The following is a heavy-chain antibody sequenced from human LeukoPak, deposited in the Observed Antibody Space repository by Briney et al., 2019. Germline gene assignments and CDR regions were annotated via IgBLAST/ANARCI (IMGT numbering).Heavy chain of an antibody. V-gene: IGHV4-39*01. CDR2: IYYSGST. CDR3: ARIGGLLLWFGELLSKPHYFDY. Sequence: SETLSLTCTVSGGSISSSSYYWGWIRQPPGKGLEWIGSIYYSGSTYYNPSLKSRVTISVDTSKNQFSPKLSSVTAADTAVYYCARIGGLLLWFGELLSKPHYFDYWGQGTLVTVSS. J-gene: IGHJ4*02. D-gene: IGHD3-10*01. CDR1: GGSISSSSYY.